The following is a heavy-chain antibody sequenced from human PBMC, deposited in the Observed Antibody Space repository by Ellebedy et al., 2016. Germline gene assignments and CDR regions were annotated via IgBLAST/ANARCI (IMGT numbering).Heavy chain of an antibody. CDR2: IIPIFGTA. V-gene: IGHV1-69*13. CDR3: ARRAVAETFALWYFDL. J-gene: IGHJ2*01. Sequence: ASVKVSCKASGGTFSSYAISWVRQAPGQGLEWMGGIIPIFGTANYAQKFQGRVTITADESTSTAYMELSSLRSEDTAVYYCARRAVAETFALWYFDLWGRGTLVTVSS. CDR1: GGTFSSYA. D-gene: IGHD6-19*01.